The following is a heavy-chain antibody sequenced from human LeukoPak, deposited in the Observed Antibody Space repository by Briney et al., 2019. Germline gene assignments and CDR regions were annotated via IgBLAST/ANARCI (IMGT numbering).Heavy chain of an antibody. D-gene: IGHD3-10*01. CDR2: IYYSGST. CDR1: GGSISSYY. J-gene: IGHJ5*02. Sequence: PSETLSLTCTVSGGSISSYYWSWIRQPPGKGLEWIGYIYYSGSTNYNPSLKSRVTISVDTSKNQFSLKLSSVTAADTAVYYCARESSITMVRGVMGWFDPWGQGTLVTVSS. CDR3: ARESSITMVRGVMGWFDP. V-gene: IGHV4-59*01.